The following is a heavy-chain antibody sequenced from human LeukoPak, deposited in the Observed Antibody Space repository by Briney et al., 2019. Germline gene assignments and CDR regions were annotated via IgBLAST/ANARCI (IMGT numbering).Heavy chain of an antibody. Sequence: PGGSLGLSCAASGFTFSTYEMTWVRQAPGKGLEWVSYISSSGTTIYYADSVKGRFTISRDNAKNSLYLQMNSPRAEDTAVYYCARGAAVALDYWGQGTLVTVSS. CDR2: ISSSGTTI. CDR3: ARGAAVALDY. V-gene: IGHV3-48*03. CDR1: GFTFSTYE. D-gene: IGHD6-19*01. J-gene: IGHJ4*02.